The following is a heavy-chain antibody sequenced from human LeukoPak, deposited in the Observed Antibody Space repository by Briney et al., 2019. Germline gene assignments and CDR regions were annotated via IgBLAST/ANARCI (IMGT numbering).Heavy chain of an antibody. CDR1: GGSISSYY. J-gene: IGHJ5*02. D-gene: IGHD3-10*01. V-gene: IGHV4-4*07. Sequence: PSETLSLTCTVSGGSISSYYWSWIRQPAGKGLEWIGRIYTSGSTNYNPSLKSRVTMSVDTSKNQFSLKLSSVTAADTAVYYCARGNWFGEFDNNWFDPWGQGTLVTVSS. CDR3: ARGNWFGEFDNNWFDP. CDR2: IYTSGST.